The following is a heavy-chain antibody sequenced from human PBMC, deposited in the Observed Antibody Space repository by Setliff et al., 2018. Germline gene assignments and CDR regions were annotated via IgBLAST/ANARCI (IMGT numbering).Heavy chain of an antibody. Sequence: KTSETLSLTCTVSGGSITSSSYFWGWVRQPPGKGLEWIGTIFWSGTTYYNPPLTSRGNISVDTSRDQFSRRLSSVTAADTAVYYCARVSSYGSGSYYYYYYGMDGWGQGTTVTVSS. D-gene: IGHD3-10*01. CDR1: GGSITSSSYF. V-gene: IGHV4-39*07. CDR2: IFWSGTT. CDR3: ARVSSYGSGSYYYYYYGMDG. J-gene: IGHJ6*02.